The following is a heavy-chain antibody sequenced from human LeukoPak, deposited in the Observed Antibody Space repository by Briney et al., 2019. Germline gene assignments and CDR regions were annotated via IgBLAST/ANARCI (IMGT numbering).Heavy chain of an antibody. CDR2: ISSSGSTI. D-gene: IGHD2-15*01. J-gene: IGHJ4*02. CDR1: GFTFSDYY. Sequence: SGGSPRLSCAASGFTFSDYYMSWIRQAPGKGLEWVSYISSSGSTIYYADSVKGRFTISRDNAKNSLYLQMNSLRAEDTAVYYCARGALVVVAANPPDYWGQGTLVTVSS. V-gene: IGHV3-11*01. CDR3: ARGALVVVAANPPDY.